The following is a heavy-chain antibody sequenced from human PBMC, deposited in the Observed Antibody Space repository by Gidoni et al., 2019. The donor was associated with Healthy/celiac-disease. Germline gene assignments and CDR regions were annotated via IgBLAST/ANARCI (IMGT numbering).Heavy chain of an antibody. V-gene: IGHV1-46*01. CDR1: GYTFTSYY. Sequence: QVQLVQSGAEVKKPGASVKVACKASGYTFTSYYMHWVQQAPGQGLEWMGIINPSGGSTSYAQKFQGRVTMTRDTSTSTVYMELSSLRSEDTAVYYCARGGITMVRGVLVRPLDYWGQGTLVTVSS. CDR3: ARGGITMVRGVLVRPLDY. D-gene: IGHD3-10*01. CDR2: INPSGGST. J-gene: IGHJ4*02.